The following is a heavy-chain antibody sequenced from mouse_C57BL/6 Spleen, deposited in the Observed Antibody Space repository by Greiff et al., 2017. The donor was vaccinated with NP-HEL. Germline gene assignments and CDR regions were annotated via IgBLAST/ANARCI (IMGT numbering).Heavy chain of an antibody. V-gene: IGHV1-64*01. CDR1: GYTFTSYW. CDR3: ASRYYGNYDYAMDY. D-gene: IGHD2-1*01. Sequence: VQLQQPGAELVKPGASVKLSCKASGYTFTSYWMHWVKQRPGQGLEWIGMIHPNSGSTNYNEKFKSKATLTVDKSSSTAYLQLSSLTSEDSAVYYCASRYYGNYDYAMDYWGQGTSVTVSS. J-gene: IGHJ4*01. CDR2: IHPNSGST.